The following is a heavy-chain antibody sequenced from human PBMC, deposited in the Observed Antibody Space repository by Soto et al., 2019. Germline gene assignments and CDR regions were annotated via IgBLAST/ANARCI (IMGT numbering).Heavy chain of an antibody. CDR3: AGGQYYFDY. CDR2: ISYDGSNK. J-gene: IGHJ4*02. CDR1: EFPFSNYG. V-gene: IGHV3-30*03. Sequence: QVQLVESGGGVVQPGRSLRLSCAASEFPFSNYGMHWVRQAPGKGLEWVAHISYDGSNKHYADSVKGRFTISRDNSKNTLLLQMSSLRTEDTAVYYCAGGQYYFDYCGQGTRVSVSS. D-gene: IGHD2-15*01.